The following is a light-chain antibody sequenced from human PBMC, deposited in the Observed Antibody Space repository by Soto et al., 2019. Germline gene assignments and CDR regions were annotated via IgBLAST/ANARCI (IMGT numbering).Light chain of an antibody. CDR2: SND. J-gene: IGLJ2*01. CDR1: SSNIGSNT. CDR3: VAWDDSLSGHVL. Sequence: QSVLTQPLSASGTPGQRVTISCSGSSSNIGSNTVSWYQQLPGTAPQLLIYSNDQRPSGVPDRFSGSKSGTSASLAISGLQSEDEADYYCVAWDDSLSGHVLFGGGTKLTVL. V-gene: IGLV1-44*01.